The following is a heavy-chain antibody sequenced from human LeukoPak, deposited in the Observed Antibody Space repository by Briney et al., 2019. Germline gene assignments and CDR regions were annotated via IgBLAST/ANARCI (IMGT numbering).Heavy chain of an antibody. Sequence: GALRLSCAASGFTFSSYAMHWVRQAPGKGLEWVAVISYDGSNKYYADSVKGRFTISRDNSKNTLYLQMNSLRAEDTAVYYCARGPRVAAAGTGGGAFDYWGQGTLVTVSS. V-gene: IGHV3-30-3*01. CDR2: ISYDGSNK. CDR1: GFTFSSYA. D-gene: IGHD6-13*01. J-gene: IGHJ4*02. CDR3: ARGPRVAAAGTGGGAFDY.